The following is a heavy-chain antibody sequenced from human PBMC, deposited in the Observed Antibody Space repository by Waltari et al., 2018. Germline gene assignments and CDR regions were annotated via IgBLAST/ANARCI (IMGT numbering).Heavy chain of an antibody. D-gene: IGHD6-6*01. CDR1: GYTFTGSY. Sequence: QVQLVQSGAEVKKPGASVKVSCKASGYTFTGSYMHWVRQAPGQGLEWMGWINPNSGGTNYAQKFQGRVTMTRDTSISTAYMELSRLRSDDTAVYYCVLPSSSSGGSFDYWGQGTLVTVSS. V-gene: IGHV1-2*02. CDR3: VLPSSSSGGSFDY. CDR2: INPNSGGT. J-gene: IGHJ4*02.